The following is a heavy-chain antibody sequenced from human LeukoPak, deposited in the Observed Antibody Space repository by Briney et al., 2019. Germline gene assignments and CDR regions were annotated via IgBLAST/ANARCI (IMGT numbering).Heavy chain of an antibody. CDR1: GFTFSSYA. CDR2: ISGSGGST. CDR3: AKDYDILTGYSVFDY. V-gene: IGHV3-23*01. D-gene: IGHD3-9*01. Sequence: GGPLRLSCAASGFTFSSYAMSWVRQAPGKGLEWVSAISGSGGSTYYADSVKGRFTISRDNSKNTLYLQMNSLRAEDTAVYYCAKDYDILTGYSVFDYWGQGTLVTVSS. J-gene: IGHJ4*02.